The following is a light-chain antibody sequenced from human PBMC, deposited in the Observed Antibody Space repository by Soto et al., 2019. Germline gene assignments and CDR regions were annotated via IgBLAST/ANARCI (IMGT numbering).Light chain of an antibody. V-gene: IGKV1-39*01. Sequence: DIHMTQSPSSLSASVGDRVTITCRSSQNINTYLNWYQLKHGKAPELLIYAASSLQSGVPSRFSGSGSGTHFTLIISNLQPEDFASYLCQQSNSIPPTFGQGTNLEI. CDR2: AAS. CDR3: QQSNSIPPT. CDR1: QNINTY. J-gene: IGKJ2*01.